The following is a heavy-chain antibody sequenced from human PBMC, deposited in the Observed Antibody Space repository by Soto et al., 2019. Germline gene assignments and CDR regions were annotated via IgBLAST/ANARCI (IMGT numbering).Heavy chain of an antibody. V-gene: IGHV4-4*07. CDR2: MQHTGNT. Sequence: QVQLQESGPGLVKPSETLSLTCAVSGASIRSYHWSWIRQPAGKGLEWIGRMQHTGNTNYNPSLKSRVTMSVDTSKNQISLKMTSSTAAYTAVYFCAKDVSSRRWFDPWGQGILVIVSS. J-gene: IGHJ5*02. D-gene: IGHD3-16*01. CDR3: AKDVSSRRWFDP. CDR1: GASIRSYH.